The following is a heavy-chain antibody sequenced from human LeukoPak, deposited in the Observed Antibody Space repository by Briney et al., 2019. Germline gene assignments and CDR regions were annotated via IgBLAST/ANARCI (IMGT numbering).Heavy chain of an antibody. Sequence: PGGSLRLPCAVSGFTFSSYSMTWVRQAPGKGLEWVSYISSGSAAIYYADSVKGRFTISRDNANNSLFLQMSSLRAEDTAMYYCARPGGSGNFYIYWGQGTMVTVSS. V-gene: IGHV3-48*01. J-gene: IGHJ4*02. CDR2: ISSGSAAI. D-gene: IGHD3-10*01. CDR1: GFTFSSYS. CDR3: ARPGGSGNFYIY.